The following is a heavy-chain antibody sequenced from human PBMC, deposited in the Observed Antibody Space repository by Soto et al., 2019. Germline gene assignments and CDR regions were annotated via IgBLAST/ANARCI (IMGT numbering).Heavy chain of an antibody. CDR1: GFTFTSSA. Sequence: SVKVSCKASGFTFTSSAVQWVRQARGQRLEWIGWIVVGSGNTNYAQKFQERVTITRDMSTSTAYMELSSLRSEDTAVYYCAATNPDYDIFTTPSDYYYGVEVCGQGTTATDPS. CDR2: IVVGSGNT. D-gene: IGHD3-9*01. CDR3: AATNPDYDIFTTPSDYYYGVEV. V-gene: IGHV1-58*01. J-gene: IGHJ6*02.